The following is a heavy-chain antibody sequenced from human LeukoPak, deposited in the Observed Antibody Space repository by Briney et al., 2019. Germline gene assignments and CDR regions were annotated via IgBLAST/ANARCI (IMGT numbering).Heavy chain of an antibody. CDR1: GFTFSIFG. CDR2: ISGSGDST. CDR3: AKGTLDGGQYYYDSS. Sequence: GGSLRLSCAASGFTFSIFGMSWVRQAPGKGLEWVSGISGSGDSTYFADSVKGRFTISRDNSKNTLYLQMNSLRAEDTAVYYCAKGTLDGGQYYYDSSGGQGTLVTVSS. J-gene: IGHJ4*02. V-gene: IGHV3-23*01. D-gene: IGHD3-22*01.